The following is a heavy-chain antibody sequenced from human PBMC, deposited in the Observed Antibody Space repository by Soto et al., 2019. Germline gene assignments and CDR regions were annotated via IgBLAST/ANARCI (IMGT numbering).Heavy chain of an antibody. CDR2: IIPIFGNT. CDR1: GGTFSSYA. CDR3: ARVDNWNYGFDY. Sequence: ASVKVSCKASGGTFSSYAISWVRQAPGQGLEWMGGIIPIFGNTKYSQKFQGRVTITRDTSASTAYMELSSLRSEDTAVYYCARVDNWNYGFDYWGQGTLVTVSS. D-gene: IGHD1-7*01. J-gene: IGHJ4*02. V-gene: IGHV1-69*05.